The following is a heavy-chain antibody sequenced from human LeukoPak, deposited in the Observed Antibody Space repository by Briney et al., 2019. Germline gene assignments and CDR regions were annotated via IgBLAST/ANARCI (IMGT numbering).Heavy chain of an antibody. Sequence: GGSRRLSCAASGFTFDDYGMSWVRQAPGKGLEWVAGINWNGGSTGYADSVKGRFTISRDNAKNSLYLPMNSLSAEDTALYYCARTHNDFWSGYFRDWGQGTLVTVSS. J-gene: IGHJ4*02. CDR3: ARTHNDFWSGYFRD. CDR1: GFTFDDYG. D-gene: IGHD3-3*01. V-gene: IGHV3-20*04. CDR2: INWNGGST.